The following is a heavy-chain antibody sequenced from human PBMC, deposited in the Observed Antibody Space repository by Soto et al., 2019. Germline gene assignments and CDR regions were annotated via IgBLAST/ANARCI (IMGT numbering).Heavy chain of an antibody. CDR2: ISANGGST. V-gene: IGHV3-64D*08. Sequence: EVQLVESGGDLVQPGASLRLSCSASGFTFNDNPMYWVRQPPGKGLEYVSLISANGGSTHYADSVKGRFSISRDNSENTLYLQMSSLRDEDTAVYYCVKGAGWLQDVDYWGQGTLVTVSS. CDR3: VKGAGWLQDVDY. CDR1: GFTFNDNP. D-gene: IGHD5-12*01. J-gene: IGHJ4*02.